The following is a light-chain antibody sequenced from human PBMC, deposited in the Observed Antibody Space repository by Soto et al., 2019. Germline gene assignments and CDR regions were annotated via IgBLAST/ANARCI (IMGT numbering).Light chain of an antibody. CDR2: DAS. V-gene: IGKV1-13*02. Sequence: IPLTQSPLSLSASVGDRVTITCRASQGFSSALAWYQQKPGKPPKLLIYDASALESGVPSRFSGGGSGTEFTLTITSLQPEDFATYYCQQFYSYPLTFGGGTKVEI. CDR1: QGFSSA. CDR3: QQFYSYPLT. J-gene: IGKJ4*01.